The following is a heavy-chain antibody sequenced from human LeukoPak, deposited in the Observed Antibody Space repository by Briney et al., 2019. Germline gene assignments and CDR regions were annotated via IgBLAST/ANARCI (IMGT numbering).Heavy chain of an antibody. V-gene: IGHV3-30*04. CDR2: ISYDGSNK. CDR3: TRAVGEGWFDP. CDR1: EFTFSSYA. J-gene: IGHJ5*02. Sequence: GGSLRLSCAASEFTFSSYAMHWVRQAPGKGLEWVAVISYDGSNKDYGDSVKGRFTISRDNSKDALYLQMKGLRPEDTAVYYCTRAVGEGWFDPWGQGTLVTVSS. D-gene: IGHD1-26*01.